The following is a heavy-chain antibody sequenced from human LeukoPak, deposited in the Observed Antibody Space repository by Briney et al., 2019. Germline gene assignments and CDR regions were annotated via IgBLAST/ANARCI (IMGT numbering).Heavy chain of an antibody. V-gene: IGHV3-7*01. CDR2: IKQDGSEK. J-gene: IGHJ1*01. D-gene: IGHD6-19*01. CDR1: GLTFNKYW. CDR3: ATGYSSGWYFYFQH. Sequence: EGSLRLSCEASGLTFNKYWMTWVRQPPGKGLEWVANIKQDGSEKNYVDSVKGRFTISRDNAKNSLSLRMNSLSAEDTAVYYCATGYSSGWYFYFQHWGQGSLVSVSS.